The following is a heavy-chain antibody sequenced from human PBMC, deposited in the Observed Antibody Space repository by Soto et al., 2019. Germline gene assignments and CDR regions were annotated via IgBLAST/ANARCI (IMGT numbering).Heavy chain of an antibody. V-gene: IGHV1-18*01. CDR2: ISAYNGNT. CDR3: ARDGVTSQIILICYYYHYPMAF. CDR1: GYTFTSYG. D-gene: IGHD2-2*01. J-gene: IGHJ6*01. Sequence: ASEKGSCKASGYTFTSYGISWVRQAPGQGLEWMGWISAYNGNTNYAQKLQGRVTMTTDTSTSTAYMELRSLRSDDTAVYYCARDGVTSQIILICYYYHYPMAFSRRGTTDTVCS.